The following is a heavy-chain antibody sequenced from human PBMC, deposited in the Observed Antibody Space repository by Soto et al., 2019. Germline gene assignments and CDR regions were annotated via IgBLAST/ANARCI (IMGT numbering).Heavy chain of an antibody. Sequence: DVQLVESGGGLVQPGGSLRLSCVASGLTFSSEWMNWVRQAPGKGLEWVANISPEGSGKQYVDSMKGRFAISRDNAKNSVYLLMNSLRVDDTAVDYCMTGYGYWGLGTLVTVSS. V-gene: IGHV3-7*02. CDR2: ISPEGSGK. CDR3: MTGYGY. J-gene: IGHJ4*01. CDR1: GLTFSSEW. D-gene: IGHD3-9*01.